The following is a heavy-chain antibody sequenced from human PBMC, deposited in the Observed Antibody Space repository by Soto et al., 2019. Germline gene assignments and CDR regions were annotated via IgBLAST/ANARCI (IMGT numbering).Heavy chain of an antibody. CDR2: IYTSGST. CDR1: GGSISSDY. Sequence: SETLSLTCTVSGGSISSDYWSWIRQPAGKGLDRIGRIYTSGSTNYNPSLKSQVTMSVDTSKNQFSLTLSSVTAADTAVYYCARAGQQGYYYYYGMDVWGQGTTVTVSS. CDR3: ARAGQQGYYYYYGMDV. J-gene: IGHJ6*02. V-gene: IGHV4-4*07. D-gene: IGHD6-13*01.